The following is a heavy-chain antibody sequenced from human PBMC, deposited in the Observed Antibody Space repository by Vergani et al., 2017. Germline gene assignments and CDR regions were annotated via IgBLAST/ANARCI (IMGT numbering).Heavy chain of an antibody. CDR2: INPNSGGT. Sequence: QVQLVQSGAEVMKPGASVKVSCKASGYTFTGYYMHWVRQAPGQGLEWMGWINPNSGGTNYAQKFQGRVTMTRDTSISTAYMELSRLRSDDTAVYYCARDILNIVVVPAANILGLDYWGQGTLVIVSS. J-gene: IGHJ4*02. CDR3: ARDILNIVVVPAANILGLDY. CDR1: GYTFTGYY. D-gene: IGHD2-2*01. V-gene: IGHV1-2*02.